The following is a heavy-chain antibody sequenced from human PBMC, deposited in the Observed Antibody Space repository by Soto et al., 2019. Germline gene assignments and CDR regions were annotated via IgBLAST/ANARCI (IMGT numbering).Heavy chain of an antibody. CDR3: ARVGIGYWGGGSCPGGAFDI. CDR1: GYTFTSYG. CDR2: ISAYNGNT. D-gene: IGHD2-15*01. J-gene: IGHJ3*02. V-gene: IGHV1-18*01. Sequence: QVQLVQSGAEVKKPGASVKVSCKASGYTFTSYGISWVRQAPGQGLEWMGWISAYNGNTNYEQKLQGRVTMTTDTATSTGYMELGSLRSDDTAVYYCARVGIGYWGGGSCPGGAFDIWGQGTMVTVSS.